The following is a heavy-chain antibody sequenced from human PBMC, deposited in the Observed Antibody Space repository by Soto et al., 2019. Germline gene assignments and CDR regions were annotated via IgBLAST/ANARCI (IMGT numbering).Heavy chain of an antibody. CDR1: GFSLSTSGVG. V-gene: IGHV2-5*02. Sequence: SGPTLVNPTQTLTLTCTFSGFSLSTSGVGVGWIRQPPGKALEWLALIYWDDDKRYSPSLKSRLTITKDTSKNQVVLTMTNMDPVDTATYYCAHTRLLSWGQAYYFDYWGQGTLVTVSS. CDR2: IYWDDDK. CDR3: AHTRLLSWGQAYYFDY. D-gene: IGHD3-10*01. J-gene: IGHJ4*02.